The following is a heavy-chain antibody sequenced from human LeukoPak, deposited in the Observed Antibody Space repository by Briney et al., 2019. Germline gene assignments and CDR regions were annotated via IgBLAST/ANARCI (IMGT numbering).Heavy chain of an antibody. CDR1: GGSLSGYY. CDR2: INHGGGT. V-gene: IGHV4-34*01. J-gene: IGHJ4*02. CDR3: ARQGRYMAASGTPNFDY. D-gene: IGHD6-13*01. Sequence: PSETLSLTCAVYGGSLSGYYWRWIRQPPGKGLEWIGEINHGGGTNYNPSLKSRVTISLDTSKNQFSLNLSSVTAADTAVYYCARQGRYMAASGTPNFDYWGQGTLVTVSS.